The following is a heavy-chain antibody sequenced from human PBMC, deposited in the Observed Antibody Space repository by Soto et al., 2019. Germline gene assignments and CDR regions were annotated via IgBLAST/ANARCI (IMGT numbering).Heavy chain of an antibody. V-gene: IGHV4-59*08. CDR3: ARHGSGDLADY. CDR2: IYYSGST. CDR1: GESIRSYY. J-gene: IGHJ4*02. Sequence: SESLSLTCTVSGESIRSYYWSWIRQPPGKGLEWIGYIYYSGSTNYNPSLKSRVTISVDTSKNQFSLKLSSVTAADTAVYYCARHGSGDLADYWGQGTLVTVSS.